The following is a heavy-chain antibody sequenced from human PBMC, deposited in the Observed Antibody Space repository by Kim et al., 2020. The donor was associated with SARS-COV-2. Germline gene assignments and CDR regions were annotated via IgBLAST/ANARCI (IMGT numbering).Heavy chain of an antibody. J-gene: IGHJ4*02. CDR1: GGTFSSYA. CDR3: ARDCSSTSCYRDDY. Sequence: SVKVSCKASGGTFSSYAISWVRQAPGQGLEWMGRIIPILGIANYAQKFQGRVTITADKSTSTAYMELSSLRSEDTAVYYCARDCSSTSCYRDDYWGQGTLVTVSS. CDR2: IIPILGIA. V-gene: IGHV1-69*04. D-gene: IGHD2-2*02.